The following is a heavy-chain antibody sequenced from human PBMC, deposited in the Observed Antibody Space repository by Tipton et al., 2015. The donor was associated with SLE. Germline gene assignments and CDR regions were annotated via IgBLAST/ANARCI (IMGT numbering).Heavy chain of an antibody. J-gene: IGHJ3*02. Sequence: SLRLSCAASGFTFSSYGMHWVRQAPGKGLEWVVFIRYDGSNKYYADSVKGRFTISRDNSKNTLYLQMNSLRAEDTAVYYCAKPDNGFGGSNDAFDIWGQGTMVTVSS. V-gene: IGHV3-30*02. CDR3: AKPDNGFGGSNDAFDI. CDR2: IRYDGSNK. CDR1: GFTFSSYG. D-gene: IGHD1-26*01.